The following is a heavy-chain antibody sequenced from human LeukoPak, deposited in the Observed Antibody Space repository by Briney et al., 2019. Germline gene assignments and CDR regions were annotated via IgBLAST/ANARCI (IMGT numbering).Heavy chain of an antibody. V-gene: IGHV5-51*01. Sequence: GESLKISCKGSGYSFTNYGIGWVRQMPGKGLEWMGIIYPGDSDTRYSPSFQGQVTISGDRSISAAYLQWSTLKASDTAMYYCARRSVGITFDYWGQGTLVTVPS. CDR1: GYSFTNYG. D-gene: IGHD2-15*01. CDR3: ARRSVGITFDY. J-gene: IGHJ4*02. CDR2: IYPGDSDT.